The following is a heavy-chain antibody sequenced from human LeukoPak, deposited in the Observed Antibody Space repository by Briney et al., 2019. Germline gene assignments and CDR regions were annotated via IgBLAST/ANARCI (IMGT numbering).Heavy chain of an antibody. D-gene: IGHD2-8*01. Sequence: VASVKVSCKASGGTFSSYALSWVRQAPGQGLEWMGRVIPIFGTANYAQKFQGRVPITTDESTSTAYMELSSLRSEDTAVYYCATRRYCTNGVCPDYWGQGSLVAVSS. J-gene: IGHJ4*02. CDR2: VIPIFGTA. CDR3: ATRRYCTNGVCPDY. CDR1: GGTFSSYA. V-gene: IGHV1-69*05.